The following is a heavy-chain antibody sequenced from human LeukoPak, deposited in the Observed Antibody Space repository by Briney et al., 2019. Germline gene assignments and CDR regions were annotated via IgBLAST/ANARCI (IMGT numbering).Heavy chain of an antibody. CDR1: GGTFSSYA. Sequence: ASVKVSCKASGGTFSSYAISWVRQAPGQGIEWMGGIIPIFGTANYAQKFQGRVTITTDESTSTAYMELSSLRSEDTAVYYCARDDMVRGVTNWFDPWGQGTLVTVSS. V-gene: IGHV1-69*05. J-gene: IGHJ5*02. CDR3: ARDDMVRGVTNWFDP. D-gene: IGHD3-10*01. CDR2: IIPIFGTA.